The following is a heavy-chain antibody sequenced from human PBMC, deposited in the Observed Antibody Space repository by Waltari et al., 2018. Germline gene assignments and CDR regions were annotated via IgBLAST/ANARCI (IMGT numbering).Heavy chain of an antibody. CDR3: ARPGRVGGGSLMGLDY. CDR1: GGSISSTTYY. J-gene: IGHJ4*02. CDR2: FSYNGNT. Sequence: QLQLQESGPGLVKASETLSLTCSVSGGSISSTTYYWGWIRQPPGKGLEWIGSFSYNGNTYYNPALKRRITISVDTSKNQFSLQLRSVTAADTAMYYCARPGRVGGGSLMGLDYWGQGTLVTVSS. V-gene: IGHV4-39*01. D-gene: IGHD2-15*01.